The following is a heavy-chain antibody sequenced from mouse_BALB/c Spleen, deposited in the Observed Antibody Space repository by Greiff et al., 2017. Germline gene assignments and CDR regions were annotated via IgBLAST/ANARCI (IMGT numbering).Heavy chain of an antibody. J-gene: IGHJ4*01. CDR2: IDPANGNT. CDR1: GFNIKDTY. CDR3: AREVATDYAMDY. Sequence: VQLKESGAELVKPGASVKLSCTASGFNIKDTYMHWVKQRPEQRLEWIGRIDPANGNTKYDPKFQGKATITADTSSNTAYLQLSSLTSEDTAVYYCAREVATDYAMDYWGQGTSVTVSS. V-gene: IGHV14-3*02. D-gene: IGHD1-1*02.